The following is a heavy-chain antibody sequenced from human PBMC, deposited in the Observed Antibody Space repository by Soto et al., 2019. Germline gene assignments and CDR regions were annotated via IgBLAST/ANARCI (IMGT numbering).Heavy chain of an antibody. CDR3: ARTFWVRAYYYMDV. Sequence: QVQLVQSGAEVKKPGASVKVSCKASGYTFTSYAMHWVRQAPGQRLEWMRWINAGNGNTKYSQKFQGRVTITRDTSASTAYMELRSLRSEDTAVYYCARTFWVRAYYYMDVWGKGTTVTVSS. CDR1: GYTFTSYA. CDR2: INAGNGNT. J-gene: IGHJ6*03. D-gene: IGHD3-10*01. V-gene: IGHV1-3*01.